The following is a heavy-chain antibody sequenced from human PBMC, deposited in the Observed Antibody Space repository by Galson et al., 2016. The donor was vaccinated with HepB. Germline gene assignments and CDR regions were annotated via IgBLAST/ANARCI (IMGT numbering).Heavy chain of an antibody. CDR3: ARRLDSRGVPCVDY. V-gene: IGHV2-5*02. J-gene: IGHJ4*02. CDR2: IYWDDDR. CDR1: GQSLQDSKVG. D-gene: IGHD3-9*01. Sequence: PALVKPTQTLTLTCTVSGQSLQDSKVGVGWIRQPPGKAPEWLGIIYWDDDRRYSPSLKNRISIAQDMSKNEVVPTLANVEPGDTGTYYCARRLDSRGVPCVDYWGQGILVTVAS.